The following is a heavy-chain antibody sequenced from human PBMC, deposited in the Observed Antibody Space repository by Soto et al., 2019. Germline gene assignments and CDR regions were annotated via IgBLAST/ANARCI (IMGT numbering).Heavy chain of an antibody. CDR1: GFIFRSYG. CDR3: ASGVIAAAGDYYYYGMDV. D-gene: IGHD6-13*01. Sequence: HPGGSLRLSCAASGFIFRSYGMHWVRQAPGKGLEYVSAISSNGGSTYYANSVKGRFTISRDNSKNTLYLQMGSLRAEDMAVYYFASGVIAAAGDYYYYGMDVWGQGTTVTVSS. J-gene: IGHJ6*02. V-gene: IGHV3-64*01. CDR2: ISSNGGST.